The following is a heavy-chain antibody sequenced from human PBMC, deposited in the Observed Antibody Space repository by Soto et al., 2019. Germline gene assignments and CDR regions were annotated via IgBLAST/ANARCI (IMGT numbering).Heavy chain of an antibody. CDR3: ARGHCSGGSCYTPVEVYNWFDP. Sequence: ASVKVSCKASGYTFTSYGISWVRQAPGQGLEWMGWISAYNGNTNYAQKLQGRVTMTTDTSTSTAYMELRSLRSDDTAVYYCARGHCSGGSCYTPVEVYNWFDPWGQGTLVTVSS. D-gene: IGHD2-15*01. CDR1: GYTFTSYG. CDR2: ISAYNGNT. J-gene: IGHJ5*02. V-gene: IGHV1-18*01.